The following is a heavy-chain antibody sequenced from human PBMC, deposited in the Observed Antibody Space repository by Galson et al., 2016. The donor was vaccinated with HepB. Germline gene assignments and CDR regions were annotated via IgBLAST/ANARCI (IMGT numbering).Heavy chain of an antibody. D-gene: IGHD6-13*01. J-gene: IGHJ4*02. CDR3: ARAIAAAGNFDY. CDR1: GFTVSSNF. CDR2: IYTVGHT. V-gene: IGHV3-53*01. Sequence: SLRLSCAASGFTVSSNFMNWVRQAPGKGLEWVSVIYTVGHTYYADSMKGRFTISRDNSKNTVYLHMNGLRAEDTAMYYCARAIAAAGNFDYWGQGTLVTVSS.